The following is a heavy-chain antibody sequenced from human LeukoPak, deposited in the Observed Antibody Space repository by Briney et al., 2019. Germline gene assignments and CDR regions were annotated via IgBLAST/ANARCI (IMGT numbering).Heavy chain of an antibody. Sequence: SETLSLTCTVSGGSVSSGSYYWSWIRQPPGKGLEWIGYIYYSGSTNYNPSLKSRVTISVDTSKNQFSLKLSSVTAADTAVYYCARSYSGSGSYYPIFYWGQGTLVTVSS. D-gene: IGHD3-10*01. CDR3: ARSYSGSGSYYPIFY. CDR2: IYYSGST. CDR1: GGSVSSGSYY. J-gene: IGHJ4*02. V-gene: IGHV4-61*01.